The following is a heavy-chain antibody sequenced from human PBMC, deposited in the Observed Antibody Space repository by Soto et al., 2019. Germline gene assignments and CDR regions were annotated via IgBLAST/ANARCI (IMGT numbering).Heavy chain of an antibody. CDR1: GYSSTSYW. J-gene: IGHJ3*02. V-gene: IGHV5-51*01. D-gene: IGHD2-2*01. CDR2: IYPGDSDT. CDR3: ATPGGYCSRTSCYSLVAFDI. Sequence: PGETLKISCKGSGYSSTSYWIGWVRQMPGKGLEWMGIIYPGDSDTRYSTSFQAKVTISADKSISTAYLQWSSLKASDTAMYYCATPGGYCSRTSCYSLVAFDIWGQGTMGTVSS.